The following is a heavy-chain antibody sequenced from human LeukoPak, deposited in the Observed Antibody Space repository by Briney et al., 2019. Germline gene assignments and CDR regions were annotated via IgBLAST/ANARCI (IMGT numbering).Heavy chain of an antibody. D-gene: IGHD2-2*01. CDR1: GGSISSSSYY. V-gene: IGHV4-39*01. J-gene: IGHJ5*02. CDR3: ARRGYFSSTSCYEYWFDP. Sequence: SETLSLTCTVSGGSISSSSYYWGWIRQPKGKGLEWIGIIYYSGSTYYNPSLKRRLTISVDTSKNQFSLKLSSVAATDTAVYYCARRGYFSSTSCYEYWFDPWGQGTLVTVSS. CDR2: IYYSGST.